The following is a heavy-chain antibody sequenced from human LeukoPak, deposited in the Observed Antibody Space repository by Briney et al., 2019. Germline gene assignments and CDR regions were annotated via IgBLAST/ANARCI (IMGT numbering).Heavy chain of an antibody. J-gene: IGHJ5*02. Sequence: ASVKVSFKASGGTFIIYAISGVRQAPGQGREWMGRIIPIFGIANYAQKFQGRVTITADKSTSTAYMELSSLRSEDTAVYYCARVADGDYGGWFDHWGQGTLVTVSS. CDR3: ARVADGDYGGWFDH. CDR1: GGTFIIYA. CDR2: IIPIFGIA. V-gene: IGHV1-69*04. D-gene: IGHD4-17*01.